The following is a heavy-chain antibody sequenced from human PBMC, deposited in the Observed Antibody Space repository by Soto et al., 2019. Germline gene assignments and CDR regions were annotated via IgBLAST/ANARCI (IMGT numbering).Heavy chain of an antibody. D-gene: IGHD3-10*01. Sequence: PGGSLRLSCAASGFSFKDYYMTWMRQTPEKGLEWISTITSSGGNAYYAASVKGRVTISRDNAHNSLYLQMSGLRAEDTALYFCARGMYTNYVYYFDLWGQGILVTVSS. J-gene: IGHJ5*02. V-gene: IGHV3-11*01. CDR2: ITSSGGNA. CDR1: GFSFKDYY. CDR3: ARGMYTNYVYYFDL.